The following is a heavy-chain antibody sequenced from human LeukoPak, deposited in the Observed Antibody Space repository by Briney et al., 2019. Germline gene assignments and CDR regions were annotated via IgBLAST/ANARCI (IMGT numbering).Heavy chain of an antibody. V-gene: IGHV3-23*01. D-gene: IGHD3-22*01. CDR2: ISGSGGST. J-gene: IGHJ4*02. CDR3: ASYYYYDSSGYYGLRDY. CDR1: GFTFSSYA. Sequence: GGSLRLSCAASGFTFSSYAMSWVRQAPGKGLEWVSAISGSGGSTYYADSVKGRFSISRDNSKNTLYLQMNSLRAEDTAVYYCASYYYYDSSGYYGLRDYWGQGTLVTVSS.